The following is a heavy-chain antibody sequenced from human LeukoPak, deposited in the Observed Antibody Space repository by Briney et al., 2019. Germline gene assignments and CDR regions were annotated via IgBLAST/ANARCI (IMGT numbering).Heavy chain of an antibody. Sequence: ASVKVSCKASGYTFTSYGISWVRQAPGQGLEWMGWISAYNGNTNYAQKLQGRVTMTTDTPTSTAYMELRSLRSDDTAVYYCARVVRSSYYDSSGYYDSYWYFDLWGRGTLVTVSS. CDR3: ARVVRSSYYDSSGYYDSYWYFDL. CDR2: ISAYNGNT. V-gene: IGHV1-18*01. J-gene: IGHJ2*01. CDR1: GYTFTSYG. D-gene: IGHD3-22*01.